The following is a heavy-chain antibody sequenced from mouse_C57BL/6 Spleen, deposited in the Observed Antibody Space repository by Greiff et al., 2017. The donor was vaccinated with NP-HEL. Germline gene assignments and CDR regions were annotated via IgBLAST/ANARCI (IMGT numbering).Heavy chain of an antibody. CDR3: ARRGKAQALYYCDY. V-gene: IGHV1-80*01. CDR2: IYPGDGDT. CDR1: GYAFSSYW. Sequence: VQLQQSGAELVKPGASVKISCKASGYAFSSYWMNWVKQRPGKGLEWIGQIYPGDGDTNYNGKFKGKATLTADKSSSTAYMQLSSLTSEYSAVYFCARRGKAQALYYCDYWGQGTTLTVSS. D-gene: IGHD3-2*02. J-gene: IGHJ2*01.